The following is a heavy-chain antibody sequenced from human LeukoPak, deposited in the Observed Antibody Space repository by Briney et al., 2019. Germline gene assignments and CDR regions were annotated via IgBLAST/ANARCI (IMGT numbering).Heavy chain of an antibody. CDR1: GYTFTSYG. Sequence: ASVKVSCKASGYTFTSYGISWARQAPGQGLEWMGWISAYNGNTNYAQKLQGRVTMTTDTSTSTAYMELRSLRSDDTAVYYCARDQSSSWYERNFDYWGQGTLVTVSS. J-gene: IGHJ4*02. V-gene: IGHV1-18*01. CDR3: ARDQSSSWYERNFDY. CDR2: ISAYNGNT. D-gene: IGHD6-13*01.